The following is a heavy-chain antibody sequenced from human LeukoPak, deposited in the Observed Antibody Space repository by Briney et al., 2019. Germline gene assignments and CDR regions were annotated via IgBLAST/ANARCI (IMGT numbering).Heavy chain of an antibody. D-gene: IGHD6-6*01. CDR3: ARGGSIAARGGHMDV. Sequence: SVKVSCKASGGTFSSYAISWVRQAPGQGLEWLGGIIPIFGTANYAQKFQGRVTITADESTSTAYMELSSLRSEDTAVYYCARGGSIAARGGHMDVWGKGTTVAVSS. J-gene: IGHJ6*03. CDR2: IIPIFGTA. CDR1: GGTFSSYA. V-gene: IGHV1-69*01.